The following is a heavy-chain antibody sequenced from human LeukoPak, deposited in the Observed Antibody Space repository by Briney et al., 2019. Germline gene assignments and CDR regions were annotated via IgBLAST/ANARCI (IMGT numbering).Heavy chain of an antibody. V-gene: IGHV4-31*03. CDR1: GGSISSGGYY. Sequence: SETLSLTCTVSGGSISSGGYYWSWIRQHPGKGLEWIGYIYYSGSTYYNPSLKSRVTISVDTSKNQFSLKLSSVTAADTAVYYCARGLAKRTWSIDPWGQGTLVTVSS. CDR2: IYYSGST. D-gene: IGHD3-3*01. J-gene: IGHJ5*02. CDR3: ARGLAKRTWSIDP.